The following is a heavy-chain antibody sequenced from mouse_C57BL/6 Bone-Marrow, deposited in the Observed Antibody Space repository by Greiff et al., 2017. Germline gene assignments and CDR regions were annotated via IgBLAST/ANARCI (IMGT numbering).Heavy chain of an antibody. CDR2: ISDGGSYT. V-gene: IGHV5-4*01. J-gene: IGHJ4*01. CDR1: GFTFSSYA. D-gene: IGHD2-2*01. CDR3: ARVGYGCYAMGY. Sequence: EVLLVESGGGLVKPGGSLKLSCAASGFTFSSYAMPWVRQTPEKRLEWVATISDGGSYTYYPDNVKGRFTISINNAKNNLYLQMSHLKSEDTAVYYGARVGYGCYAMGYWDQGTSVTVSS.